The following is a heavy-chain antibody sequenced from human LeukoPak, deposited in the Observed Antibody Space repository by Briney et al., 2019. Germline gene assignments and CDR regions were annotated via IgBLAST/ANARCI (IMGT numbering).Heavy chain of an antibody. CDR3: ARDGLCFRELWYYYMDV. D-gene: IGHD3-10*01. V-gene: IGHV3-48*02. Sequence: PGGSLRLSCAASGFTFSSYSMNWVRQAPGKGLEWVSYVSGSSSTIYYADSVKGRFTISRDNAKNSLYLQMSSLRDEDTAVYYCARDGLCFRELWYYYMDVWGKGTTVTVSS. CDR2: VSGSSSTI. CDR1: GFTFSSYS. J-gene: IGHJ6*03.